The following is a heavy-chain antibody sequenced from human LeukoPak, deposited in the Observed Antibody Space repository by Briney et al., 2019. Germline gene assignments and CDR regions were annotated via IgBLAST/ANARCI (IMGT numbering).Heavy chain of an antibody. CDR2: INHSGST. J-gene: IGHJ4*02. Sequence: SETLSLTCAVYGGSFSGYYWSWIRQPPGKGLEWKGEINHSGSTNYNPSLNSRVTISLDTSKTQFSLKLSSVTAADTAVYYCARGPDYYDSSGLEFDYWGQGTLVTVSS. D-gene: IGHD3-22*01. CDR3: ARGPDYYDSSGLEFDY. CDR1: GGSFSGYY. V-gene: IGHV4-34*01.